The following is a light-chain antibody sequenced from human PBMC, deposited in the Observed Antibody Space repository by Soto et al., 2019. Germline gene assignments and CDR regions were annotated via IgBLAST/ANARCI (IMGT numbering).Light chain of an antibody. J-gene: IGKJ3*01. CDR2: WAS. CDR3: HQYYSIPFT. CDR1: QNLLYNSKNKNY. Sequence: DIVMTQSPDSLTVSLGERATINCKSSQNLLYNSKNKNYLAWYQQKPGQSPKLLIYWASTRESGVPDRFSGSGSGTDFTLTISSLQAEDVAVYYCHQYYSIPFTFGPGTKVDIK. V-gene: IGKV4-1*01.